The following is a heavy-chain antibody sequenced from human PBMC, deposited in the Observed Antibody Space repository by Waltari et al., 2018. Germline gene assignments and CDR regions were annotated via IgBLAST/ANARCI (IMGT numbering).Heavy chain of an antibody. CDR1: GASISSGIHY. Sequence: QVQLQESGPGLVKPSQTLSLSCTVSGASISSGIHYWSWTRQPAGKGLEWIGRIYTRGGTNYNPSLKGRVTISLDTAKNQVSLKLNSVSAADTAIYYCAREGIYSSATDARFDPWGQGTLVTVSS. CDR2: IYTRGGT. CDR3: AREGIYSSATDARFDP. J-gene: IGHJ5*02. V-gene: IGHV4-61*02. D-gene: IGHD6-25*01.